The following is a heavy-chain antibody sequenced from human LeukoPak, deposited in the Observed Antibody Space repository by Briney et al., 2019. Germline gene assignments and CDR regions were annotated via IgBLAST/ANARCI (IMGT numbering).Heavy chain of an antibody. CDR2: IYPGDSDT. CDR3: ARRCRSNTRDDAFDT. J-gene: IGHJ3*02. D-gene: IGHD2-2*01. CDR1: GYTFANYW. Sequence: GESLKISCKGSGYTFANYWIGWVRQMPGTGLECVGIIYPGDSDTRYSPSFQGQVAISADKSINTAYLQWSSLKASDTAMYYCARRCRSNTRDDAFDTWGQGTMVTVSS. V-gene: IGHV5-51*01.